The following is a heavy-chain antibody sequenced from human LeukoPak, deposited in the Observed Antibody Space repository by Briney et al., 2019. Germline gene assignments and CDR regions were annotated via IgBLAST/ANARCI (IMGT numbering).Heavy chain of an antibody. D-gene: IGHD4-11*01. J-gene: IGHJ4*02. Sequence: SETLSLTCTVSGGSISSYYWSWIRQPPGKGLEWIGYIYYSGSTNYNPSLKSRVTISVDTSKNQFSLKLSSVTAADTAIYYCAREPPQYLFDYWGQGILVTVSS. CDR1: GGSISSYY. CDR2: IYYSGST. CDR3: AREPPQYLFDY. V-gene: IGHV4-59*12.